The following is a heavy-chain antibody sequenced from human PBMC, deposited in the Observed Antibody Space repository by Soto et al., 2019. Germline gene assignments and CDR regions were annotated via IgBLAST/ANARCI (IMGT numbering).Heavy chain of an antibody. CDR2: IFHSGNT. D-gene: IGHD1-26*01. Sequence: SETLSLTCTVSGGSISSYYWSWIRQPPGKGLEWIGYIFHSGNTNYNPSLKSRVTISVDTSKNQFSLNLSSVTAADTAVYYCARSTGSYFDQWGQGALVTVSS. V-gene: IGHV4-59*01. CDR1: GGSISSYY. J-gene: IGHJ4*02. CDR3: ARSTGSYFDQ.